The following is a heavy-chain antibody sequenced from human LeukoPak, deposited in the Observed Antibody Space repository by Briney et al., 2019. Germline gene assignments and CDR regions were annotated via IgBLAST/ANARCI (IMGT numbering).Heavy chain of an antibody. V-gene: IGHV4-59*05. CDR1: GGSISSYY. J-gene: IGHJ6*02. CDR2: IYYSGST. CDR3: ARLTVEGYYYYGMDV. Sequence: SETLSLTCTVSGGSISSYYWSWIRQPPGKGLEWIGSIYYSGSTYYNPSLKSRVTISVDTSKNQFSLKLSSVTAADTAVYYCARLTVEGYYYYGMDVWGQGTTVTVSS. D-gene: IGHD2-8*01.